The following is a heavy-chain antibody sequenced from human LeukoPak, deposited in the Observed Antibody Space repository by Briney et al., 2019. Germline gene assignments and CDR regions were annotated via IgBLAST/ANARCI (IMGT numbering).Heavy chain of an antibody. CDR2: IYYSGST. J-gene: IGHJ3*02. CDR3: ARDSKGYLSDAFDI. D-gene: IGHD5-12*01. V-gene: IGHV4-39*02. CDR1: GGSISSSSYY. Sequence: SETLSLTCTVSGGSISSSSYYWGWIRQPPGKGLEWIGSIYYSGSTYYNPSLKSRVTISVDTSKNQFSLKLSSVTAADTAVYYCARDSKGYLSDAFDIWGQGTMVTVSS.